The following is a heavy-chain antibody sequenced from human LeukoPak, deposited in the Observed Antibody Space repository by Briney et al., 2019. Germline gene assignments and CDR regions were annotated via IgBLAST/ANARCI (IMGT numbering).Heavy chain of an antibody. J-gene: IGHJ4*02. CDR1: GYTFTSYA. Sequence: ASVKVSCKASGYTFTSYAMHWVRQAPGQRLEWMGWINAGNGNAKYSQKFQGRVTITRDTSASTAYMELSSLRSEDTAVYYCARVSTVTQTPAFGYWGQGTLVTVSS. CDR2: INAGNGNA. V-gene: IGHV1-3*01. D-gene: IGHD4-17*01. CDR3: ARVSTVTQTPAFGY.